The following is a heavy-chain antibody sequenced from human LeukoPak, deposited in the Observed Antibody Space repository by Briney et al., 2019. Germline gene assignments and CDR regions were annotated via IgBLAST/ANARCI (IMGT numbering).Heavy chain of an antibody. J-gene: IGHJ5*02. Sequence: SETLSLTCTVSGGPISSYYWSWIRQPAGKGLEWIGRIYTSGSTNYNPSIKSRVTMSVDTSKNQFSLKLSSVTAADTAVYYCARAVGSSWYNWFDPWGQGTLVTVSS. V-gene: IGHV4-4*07. CDR3: ARAVGSSWYNWFDP. D-gene: IGHD6-13*01. CDR2: IYTSGST. CDR1: GGPISSYY.